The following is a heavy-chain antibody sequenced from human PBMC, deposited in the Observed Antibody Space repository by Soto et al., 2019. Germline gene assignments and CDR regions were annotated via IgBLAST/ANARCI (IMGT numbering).Heavy chain of an antibody. CDR3: ARAPGYYDSSGYPDAFDI. CDR2: IYSGGST. V-gene: IGHV3-53*02. D-gene: IGHD3-22*01. CDR1: GFTVSSNY. J-gene: IGHJ3*02. Sequence: EVQLVETGGGLIQPGGSLRLSCAASGFTVSSNYMSWVRQAPGKGLEWVSVIYSGGSTYYADSVKGRFTISRDNSKNSLYLQMNSLRAEDTAVYYCARAPGYYDSSGYPDAFDIWGQGTMVTVSS.